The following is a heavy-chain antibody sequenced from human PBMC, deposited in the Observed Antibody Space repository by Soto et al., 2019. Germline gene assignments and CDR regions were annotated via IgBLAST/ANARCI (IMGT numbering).Heavy chain of an antibody. CDR2: INPNSGGT. D-gene: IGHD6-19*01. V-gene: IGHV1-2*04. J-gene: IGHJ4*02. CDR1: GYTFTGYY. CDR3: AREGGDSSGWYYFDY. Sequence: ASVKVSCKASGYTFTGYYKHWVRQAPGQGLKWMGWINPNSGGTNYAQKFQGWVTMTRDTSISTAYMELSRLRSDDTAVYYCAREGGDSSGWYYFDYWGQGTLVTVSS.